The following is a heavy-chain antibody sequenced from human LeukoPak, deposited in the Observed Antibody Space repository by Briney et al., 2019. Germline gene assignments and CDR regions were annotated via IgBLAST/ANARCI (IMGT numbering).Heavy chain of an antibody. J-gene: IGHJ5*02. V-gene: IGHV4-59*01. Sequence: SSETLSLTCTISGGSISSYYWSWIRQPPGKGLEWIGYIYYSGSTNYNPSLKSRVTISVDTSKNQFSLKLSSVTAADTAMYYCARGGSYGHDNWFDPWGQGTLVTVSS. CDR3: ARGGSYGHDNWFDP. CDR1: GGSISSYY. D-gene: IGHD5-18*01. CDR2: IYYSGST.